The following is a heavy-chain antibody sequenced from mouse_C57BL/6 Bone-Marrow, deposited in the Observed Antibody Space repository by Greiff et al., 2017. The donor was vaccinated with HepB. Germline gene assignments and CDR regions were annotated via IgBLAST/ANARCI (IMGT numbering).Heavy chain of an antibody. Sequence: DVQLQESGGDLVKPGGSLKLSCAASGFTFSSYGMSWVRQTPDKRLEWVATISSGGSYTYYPDSVKGRFTISRDNAKNTLYLQMSSLKSEDTAMYYCARQRTLTVSGGQGTLVTVSA. CDR2: ISSGGSYT. CDR3: ARQRTLTVS. J-gene: IGHJ3*01. V-gene: IGHV5-6*01. CDR1: GFTFSSYG.